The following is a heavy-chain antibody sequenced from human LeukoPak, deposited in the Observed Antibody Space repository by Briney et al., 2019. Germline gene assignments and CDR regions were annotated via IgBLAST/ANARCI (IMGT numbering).Heavy chain of an antibody. CDR3: ARGRDYYGPGSPNDAFDI. J-gene: IGHJ3*02. D-gene: IGHD3-10*01. Sequence: ASVKVSCKASGYTFTSYDINWVRQATGQGLEWMGWMNPNSGNTGYAQKFQGRVTMTRNTSISTAYMELSSLRSEDTAVYYCARGRDYYGPGSPNDAFDIWGQGTMVTVSS. CDR2: MNPNSGNT. CDR1: GYTFTSYD. V-gene: IGHV1-8*01.